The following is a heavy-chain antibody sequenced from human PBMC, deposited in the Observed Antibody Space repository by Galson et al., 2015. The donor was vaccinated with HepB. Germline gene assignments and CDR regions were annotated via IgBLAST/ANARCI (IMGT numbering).Heavy chain of an antibody. J-gene: IGHJ3*01. CDR1: GFSFNMFW. CDR2: IREDGGLK. V-gene: IGHV3-7*01. D-gene: IGHD3-16*01. Sequence: SLRLSCAASGFSFNMFWMTWVRQAPGKGLEWVANIREDGGLKYYVDSVKGRSTISRDNARDSLYLQMNSLRAEDTAVYYCARDLTYHNKNIYYDENIYYDAHDVWGQGTMVTVSS. CDR3: ARDLTYHNKNIYYDENIYYDAHDV.